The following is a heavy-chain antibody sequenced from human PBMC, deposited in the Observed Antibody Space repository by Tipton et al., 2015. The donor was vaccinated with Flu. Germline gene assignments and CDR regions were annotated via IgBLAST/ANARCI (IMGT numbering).Heavy chain of an antibody. CDR2: ISSSCDTI. J-gene: IGHJ4*02. D-gene: IGHD7-27*01. CDR1: GFTFSSYE. V-gene: IGHV3-48*03. Sequence: SLRLSCAASGFTFSSYEMNWVRQAPGKGLEWVSYISSSCDTISYADSVRSRFTISRDNTKKSLYLQLNSLSAEDTAIYYCATLTGDDYWGQGILVTVSS. CDR3: ATLTGDDY.